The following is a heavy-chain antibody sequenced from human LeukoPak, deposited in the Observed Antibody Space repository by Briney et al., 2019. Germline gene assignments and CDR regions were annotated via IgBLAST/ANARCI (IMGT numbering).Heavy chain of an antibody. CDR3: ARGRLLLWFGYISPWNWFDP. CDR2: ISSSGST. J-gene: IGHJ5*02. V-gene: IGHV4-61*02. CDR1: GDSISSGDYY. D-gene: IGHD3-10*01. Sequence: SETLSLTCTVSGDSISSGDYYWSWIRQPAGKGLEWIGRISSSGSTNYNPSLKSRVTISVDTSKNQFSLKLSSVTAADTAVNYCARGRLLLWFGYISPWNWFDPWGQGTLVTVSS.